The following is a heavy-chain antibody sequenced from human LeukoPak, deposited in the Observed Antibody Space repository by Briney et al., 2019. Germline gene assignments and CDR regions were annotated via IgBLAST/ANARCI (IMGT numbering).Heavy chain of an antibody. J-gene: IGHJ4*02. CDR2: ISGSGGST. Sequence: GGSLRLSCAASGFTFSSYAMNWVRQTPEKGLEWVSAISGSGGSTYYADSVKGRFTISRDNSKNTLYLQMNSLRAEDTAVYYCAKDSPGGNHFDYWGQGTLVTVSS. V-gene: IGHV3-23*01. D-gene: IGHD4-23*01. CDR1: GFTFSSYA. CDR3: AKDSPGGNHFDY.